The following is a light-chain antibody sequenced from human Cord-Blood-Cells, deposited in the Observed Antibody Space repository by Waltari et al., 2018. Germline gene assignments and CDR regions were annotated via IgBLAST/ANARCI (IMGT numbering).Light chain of an antibody. CDR2: DVS. V-gene: IGLV2-14*01. Sequence: QSALTQPASVSGSPGQSITISCTGTSSDVGGYNYVPWYQQHPGKAPKLMIYDVSNRPSGVSNRFSGSKSGNTASLNISGLQAEDEADYYCSSYTSSSTLYVFGTWTKVTVL. J-gene: IGLJ1*01. CDR3: SSYTSSSTLYV. CDR1: SSDVGGYNY.